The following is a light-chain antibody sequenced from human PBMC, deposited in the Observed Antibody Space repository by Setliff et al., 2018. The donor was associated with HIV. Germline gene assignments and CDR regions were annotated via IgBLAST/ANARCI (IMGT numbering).Light chain of an antibody. CDR2: QAS. J-gene: IGLJ1*01. Sequence: QSALTQPASVSGSPGQSITISCSGTRNDVGRYDLVSWYQQHPGKAPKLMIYQASRRPSGVSNRFSASKSGNTASLTISGLQAEDEADYYCSSYTSSSTGFGTGTKVTVL. CDR3: SSYTSSSTG. V-gene: IGLV2-14*02. CDR1: RNDVGRYDL.